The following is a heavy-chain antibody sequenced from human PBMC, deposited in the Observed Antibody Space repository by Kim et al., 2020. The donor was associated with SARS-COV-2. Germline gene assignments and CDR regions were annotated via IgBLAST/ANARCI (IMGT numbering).Heavy chain of an antibody. CDR3: AKDRGGYTSGWY. Sequence: GGSLRLSCVGSGFTFSNFAINWVHQAPGKGLEWVSAISGNAATTYYADSVKGRFTVARDNSKNTVYLQLNSLRDDDTAVYYCAKDRGGYTSGWY. CDR2: ISGNAATT. V-gene: IGHV3-23*01. CDR1: GFTFSNFA. J-gene: IGHJ2*01. D-gene: IGHD6-19*01.